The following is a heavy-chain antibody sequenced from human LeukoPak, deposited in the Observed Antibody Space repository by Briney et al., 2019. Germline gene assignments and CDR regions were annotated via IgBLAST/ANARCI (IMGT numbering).Heavy chain of an antibody. CDR3: ARAGYGDPHFDF. D-gene: IGHD4-17*01. CDR2: IKTDGSIT. J-gene: IGHJ4*02. CDR1: GFTFSSYW. Sequence: GGSLRLSCAASGFTFSSYWMCWVRQDPGKGLAWVSCIKTDGSITAYAGSVKGRFTISRDNSKNTLFLQMNSLRAEDTAAYYCARAGYGDPHFDFWGQGTLVTVSS. V-gene: IGHV3-74*01.